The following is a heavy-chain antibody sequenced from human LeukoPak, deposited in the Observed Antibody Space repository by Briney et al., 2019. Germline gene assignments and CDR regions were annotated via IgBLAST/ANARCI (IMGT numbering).Heavy chain of an antibody. D-gene: IGHD5-18*01. CDR3: ARVDTAKHTDY. CDR2: INHSGST. CDR1: GGSINDYH. Sequence: PSETLSLTCTVSGGSINDYHWTWIRQPPGKGLEWIGEINHSGSTNYNPSLKSRVTISVDTSKNQFSLKLSSVTAADTAVYYCARVDTAKHTDYWGQGTLVTVSS. J-gene: IGHJ4*02. V-gene: IGHV4-34*01.